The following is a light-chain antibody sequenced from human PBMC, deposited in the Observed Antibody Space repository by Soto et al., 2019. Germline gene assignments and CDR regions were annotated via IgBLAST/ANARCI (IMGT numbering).Light chain of an antibody. Sequence: QSALTQPASVSGSPGQSITISCTATSSDVGIYNLVSGYQQHPGKAPKLMIYEGSKRPSGVSNRFSGSNSGNTASLTLSGLKAEDEADYYCCSYAGTSTLDVVFGGGTKLTVL. J-gene: IGLJ2*01. V-gene: IGLV2-23*01. CDR3: CSYAGTSTLDVV. CDR2: EGS. CDR1: SSDVGIYNL.